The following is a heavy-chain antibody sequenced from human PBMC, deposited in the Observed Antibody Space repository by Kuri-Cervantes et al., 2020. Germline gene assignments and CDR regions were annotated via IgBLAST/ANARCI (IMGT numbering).Heavy chain of an antibody. J-gene: IGHJ5*02. D-gene: IGHD1-26*01. CDR2: IYSGGST. CDR3: ARGGRWGSYYAT. Sequence: GESLKIPCAASGFTVSSNYMSWVRQAPGKGLEWVSVIYSGGSTYYADSVKGRFTISRDNSKNTLYLQMNSLRAEDTAVYYCARGGRWGSYYATWGQGTLVTVSS. CDR1: GFTVSSNY. V-gene: IGHV3-66*01.